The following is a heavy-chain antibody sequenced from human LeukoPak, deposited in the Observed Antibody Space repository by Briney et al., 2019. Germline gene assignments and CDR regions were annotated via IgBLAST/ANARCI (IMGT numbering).Heavy chain of an antibody. CDR1: GFTLSNAW. CDR3: TTDLSSSGWYHFDY. D-gene: IGHD6-19*01. J-gene: IGHJ4*02. Sequence: GGSLRLSCAPSGFTLSNAWMSWVRQPQGKGREWVGRIKSKTDGGTADYAAPVKGRFTISRDDSKNTLYLQMNSLKTEDTAVYYCTTDLSSSGWYHFDYWGQGTLVTVSS. V-gene: IGHV3-15*01. CDR2: IKSKTDGGTA.